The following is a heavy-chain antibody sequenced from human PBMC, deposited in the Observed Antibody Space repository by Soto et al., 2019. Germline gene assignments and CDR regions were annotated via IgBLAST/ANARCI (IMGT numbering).Heavy chain of an antibody. CDR2: TYYRSQWYS. J-gene: IGHJ4*02. V-gene: IGHV6-1*01. D-gene: IGHD6-13*01. CDR1: GDSVSSNSAA. CDR3: VRYGSSWYLVS. Sequence: SQTLSLTCAISGDSVSSNSAAWNWIRQSQSRGLEWLGRTYYRSQWYSDYAASVKSRITINPDTSKNQFSLQLNSVTTEDTAVYYCVRYGSSWYLVSWGQGTLVTVSS.